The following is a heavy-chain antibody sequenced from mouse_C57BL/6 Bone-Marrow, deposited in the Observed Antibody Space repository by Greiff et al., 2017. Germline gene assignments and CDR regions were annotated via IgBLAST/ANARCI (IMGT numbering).Heavy chain of an antibody. Sequence: EVKVVESGGGLVKPGGSLKLSCAASGFTFSSYAMSWVRQTPEKRLEWVATISDGGSYTYSPDTVKGRFTISRDNAKNNLYLQMSHLKSEDTAMYYCARPRDYDVAWFAYWGQGTLVTVSA. D-gene: IGHD2-4*01. J-gene: IGHJ3*01. CDR1: GFTFSSYA. V-gene: IGHV5-4*03. CDR3: ARPRDYDVAWFAY. CDR2: ISDGGSYT.